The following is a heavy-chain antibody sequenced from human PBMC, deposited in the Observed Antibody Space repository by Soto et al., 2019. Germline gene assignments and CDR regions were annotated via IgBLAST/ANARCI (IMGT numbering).Heavy chain of an antibody. D-gene: IGHD3-3*01. V-gene: IGHV3-7*03. CDR2: IKQDGSEK. J-gene: IGHJ6*04. Sequence: PGGSLILSCAASGFTFSSYWMSWVRQAPGKGLEWVANIKQDGSEKYYVDSVKGRFTISRDNAKNSLYLQMNSLRAEDTAVYHCARDIIGEGYYDFWSGYSSCYYYGRDVWGKGTTVTV. CDR1: GFTFSSYW. CDR3: ARDIIGEGYYDFWSGYSSCYYYGRDV.